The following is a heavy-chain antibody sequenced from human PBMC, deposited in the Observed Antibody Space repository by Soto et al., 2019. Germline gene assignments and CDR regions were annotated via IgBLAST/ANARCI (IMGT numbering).Heavy chain of an antibody. J-gene: IGHJ3*02. V-gene: IGHV3-23*01. Sequence: EVQLLESGGGLVQPGGSLRLSCAASGFTFSSYAMSWVRQAPGKGLEWVSGISDTGGRTYYADSVQGRFTISRDNSKSTLYLQMNSLRTEDTAVYYCAKYLRGYLTISGFDIWGQGTMVTVSS. CDR3: AKYLRGYLTISGFDI. CDR2: ISDTGGRT. CDR1: GFTFSSYA. D-gene: IGHD3-3*01.